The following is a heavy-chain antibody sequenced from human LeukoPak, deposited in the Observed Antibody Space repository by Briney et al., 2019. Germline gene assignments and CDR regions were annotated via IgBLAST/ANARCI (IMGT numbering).Heavy chain of an antibody. V-gene: IGHV4-4*07. J-gene: IGHJ5*02. CDR1: GGSISSYY. CDR3: ARVYYSMVRGPTRGFDP. D-gene: IGHD3-10*01. Sequence: SETLSLTCTVSGGSISSYYWSWIRQPAGKGLEWIGRIYTSGSTNYNPSLKSRVTMSVDTSKNQFSLKLSSVTAADTAVYYCARVYYSMVRGPTRGFDPWGQGTLVTVSS. CDR2: IYTSGST.